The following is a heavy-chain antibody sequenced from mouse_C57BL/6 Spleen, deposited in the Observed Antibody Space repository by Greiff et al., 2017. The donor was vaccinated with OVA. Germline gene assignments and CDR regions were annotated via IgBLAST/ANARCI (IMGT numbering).Heavy chain of an antibody. CDR3: ARRATVVECAMDY. D-gene: IGHD1-1*01. Sequence: VQLQQSGPELVKPGASVKISCKASGYSFTGYYMNWVKQSPEKSLEWIGEINPSTGGTTYNQKFKAKATLTVYKSSSTAYMQLKSLTSEDSAVYYCARRATVVECAMDYWGQGTSVTVSS. CDR2: INPSTGGT. V-gene: IGHV1-42*01. CDR1: GYSFTGYY. J-gene: IGHJ4*01.